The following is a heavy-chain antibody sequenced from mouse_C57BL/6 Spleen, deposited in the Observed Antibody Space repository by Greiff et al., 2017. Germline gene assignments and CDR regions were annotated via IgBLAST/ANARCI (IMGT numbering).Heavy chain of an antibody. D-gene: IGHD1-1*02. CDR1: GYTFTSYW. CDR2: IDPSDSDT. Sequence: QVQLQQPGAELVRPGSSVKLSCKASGYTFTSYWMQWVKQRPIQGLEWIGNIDPSDSDTHYNQKFKDKATLTVDKSSSTAYMQLSRLTSEDSAVYYCARGGYYGFAYWGQRTLVAVSA. CDR3: ARGGYYGFAY. V-gene: IGHV1-52*01. J-gene: IGHJ3*01.